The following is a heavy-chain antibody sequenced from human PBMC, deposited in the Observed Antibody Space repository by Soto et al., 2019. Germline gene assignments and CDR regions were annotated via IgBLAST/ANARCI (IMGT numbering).Heavy chain of an antibody. V-gene: IGHV3-30*18. CDR1: GFTFSSYG. CDR3: AKDVYYDFWSGYYVEY. D-gene: IGHD3-3*01. CDR2: ISYDGSNK. Sequence: GGSLRLSCAASGFTFSSYGMHWVRQAPGKGLEWVAVISYDGSNKYYADSVKGRFTISRDNSKNTLYLQMNSLRAEDTAVYYCAKDVYYDFWSGYYVEYWGQGTLVTVSS. J-gene: IGHJ4*02.